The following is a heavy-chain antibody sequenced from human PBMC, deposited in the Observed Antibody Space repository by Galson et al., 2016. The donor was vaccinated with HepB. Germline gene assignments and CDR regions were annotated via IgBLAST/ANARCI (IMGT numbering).Heavy chain of an antibody. CDR1: GFTFTSYS. V-gene: IGHV3-48*02. CDR2: ITGSSRTI. CDR3: AREIYSDWYEESHWFDP. Sequence: SLRLSCAASGFTFTSYSMHWVRQAPGKGLEWLSYITGSSRTIYYADSVKGRFTISRDNVKNSLYLQMNSLRDEDTAVYYCAREIYSDWYEESHWFDPWGQGTLVTVSS. D-gene: IGHD6-19*01. J-gene: IGHJ5*02.